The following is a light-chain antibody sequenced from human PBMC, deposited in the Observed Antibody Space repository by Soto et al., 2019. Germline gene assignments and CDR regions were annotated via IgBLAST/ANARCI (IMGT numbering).Light chain of an antibody. CDR1: QSVSSW. CDR2: DAS. V-gene: IGKV1-5*01. Sequence: IQMTQSPSTLSASVGDRVTITCRASQSVSSWLAWYQQKPGKVPKLLIYDASTLESGVPSTFGGSVSGTEFTLTISSLQPDDFATYFCHQYNSCPSTFGQGTKLEI. J-gene: IGKJ2*01. CDR3: HQYNSCPST.